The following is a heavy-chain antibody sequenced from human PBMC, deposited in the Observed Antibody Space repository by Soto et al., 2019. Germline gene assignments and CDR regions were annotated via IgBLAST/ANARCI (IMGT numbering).Heavy chain of an antibody. J-gene: IGHJ4*02. CDR2: ISSSSSYI. V-gene: IGHV3-21*01. CDR3: ARSGGWCGELSIDY. CDR1: GFTFSSYS. Sequence: EVQLVESGGGLVKPGGSLRLSCAASGFTFSSYSMNWVRQAPGKGLEWVSSISSSSSYIYYADSVKGRFTISRDNAKNSLYLQMNSLRAEDTAVYYCARSGGWCGELSIDYWGQGTLVTVSS. D-gene: IGHD3-10*01.